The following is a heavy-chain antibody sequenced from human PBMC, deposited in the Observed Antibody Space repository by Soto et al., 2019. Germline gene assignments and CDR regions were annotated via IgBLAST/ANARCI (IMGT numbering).Heavy chain of an antibody. Sequence: TLSLTCTVSGGSISSGNYFCNWIRQQPGKGLEWIAFTYYSGITYYNLSLKSRLTISLDTSENQFSLPLSSVTAADTAVYYCERGGDNGFDYWGQGIMVTVSS. CDR2: TYYSGIT. D-gene: IGHD4-17*01. J-gene: IGHJ4*02. V-gene: IGHV4-31*03. CDR3: ERGGDNGFDY. CDR1: GGSISSGNYF.